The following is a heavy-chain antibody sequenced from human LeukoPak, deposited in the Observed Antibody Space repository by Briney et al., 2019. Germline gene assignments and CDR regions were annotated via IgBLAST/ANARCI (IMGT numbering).Heavy chain of an antibody. J-gene: IGHJ4*02. CDR2: INPSGGTT. D-gene: IGHD3-9*01. V-gene: IGHV1-46*01. Sequence: GASVKVSCKASGYTFTSYYMHWVRQASGQGLEWMGIINPSGGTTSYAQKFQGRVTMTRDTSTSTVYMELSSLRSEDTAVYYCARCGEPSYDILTGYSRFDYWGQGTLVTVSS. CDR3: ARCGEPSYDILTGYSRFDY. CDR1: GYTFTSYY.